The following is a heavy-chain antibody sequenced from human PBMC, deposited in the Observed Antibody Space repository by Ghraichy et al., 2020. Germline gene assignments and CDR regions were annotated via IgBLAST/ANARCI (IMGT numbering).Heavy chain of an antibody. Sequence: SETMSLTCTVSGGSMSRSSSFCSWIRQPPGKGLEWIGSIDYSGTTYFNPSLKSRITISTDTSRTQFSLKLGSVTAADTGIYFCASPGTLALAGSFRYWGQGTLVTVSS. CDR2: IDYSGTT. J-gene: IGHJ4*02. CDR1: GGSMSRSSSF. V-gene: IGHV4-39*01. CDR3: ASPGTLALAGSFRY. D-gene: IGHD6-19*01.